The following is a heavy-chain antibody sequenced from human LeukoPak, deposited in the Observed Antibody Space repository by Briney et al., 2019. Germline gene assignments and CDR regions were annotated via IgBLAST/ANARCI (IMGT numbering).Heavy chain of an antibody. CDR1: GFTLDDYA. J-gene: IGHJ3*02. CDR3: AKDSSGYYRGAFDI. CDR2: ISWNSGSI. D-gene: IGHD3-22*01. V-gene: IGHV3-9*01. Sequence: GGSLRLSCAASGFTLDDYAMHWVRQAPGKGLEWVSGISWNSGSIGYADSVKGRFTISRDNAKNSLYLQMNSLRAEDTALYYCAKDSSGYYRGAFDIWGQGTMVTVSS.